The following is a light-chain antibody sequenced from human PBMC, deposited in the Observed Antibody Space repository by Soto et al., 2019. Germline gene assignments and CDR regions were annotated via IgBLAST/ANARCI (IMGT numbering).Light chain of an antibody. J-gene: IGKJ2*01. CDR3: QLYGGSHMFS. CDR1: QSISSW. CDR2: KAS. V-gene: IGKV1-5*03. Sequence: DIQMTQSPSTLSASVGDRVTITCRASQSISSWLAWYQQKPGKAPKLLIYKASSLESGVPSRFSGSGSGTEFTLTISRLEPEDFAVYYCQLYGGSHMFSFGQGTKLEIK.